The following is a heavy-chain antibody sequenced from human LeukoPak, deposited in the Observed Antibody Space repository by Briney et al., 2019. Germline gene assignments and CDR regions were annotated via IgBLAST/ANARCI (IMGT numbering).Heavy chain of an antibody. CDR1: GGSISSYY. D-gene: IGHD1-26*01. V-gene: IGHV4-59*01. CDR3: ARGRVGGPFDY. Sequence: SETLSLTCIVSGGSISSYYRSWIRQPPGKGLEWIEYIYYSGSTNYNPSLKSRVTISVDTSKNQFSLKLSSVTAADTAVYYCARGRVGGPFDYWGQGTLVTVSS. J-gene: IGHJ4*02. CDR2: IYYSGST.